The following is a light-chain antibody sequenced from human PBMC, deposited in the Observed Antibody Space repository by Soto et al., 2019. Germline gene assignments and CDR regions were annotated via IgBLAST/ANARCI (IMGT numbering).Light chain of an antibody. Sequence: DIQMTQSPSTLSASVGDRVTITCRASQSISSWLAWYQQKPGKAPKLLIYKASTLEGGVPSRFSGSGSGTEFTLTISSLQPDDFATYYCQQYNTFSTFGQGAKVDFK. CDR1: QSISSW. J-gene: IGKJ1*01. CDR2: KAS. CDR3: QQYNTFST. V-gene: IGKV1-5*03.